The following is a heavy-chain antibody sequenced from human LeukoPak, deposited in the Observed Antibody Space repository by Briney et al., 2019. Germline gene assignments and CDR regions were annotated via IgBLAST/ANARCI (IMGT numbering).Heavy chain of an antibody. J-gene: IGHJ4*02. D-gene: IGHD3-16*01. CDR3: ARNGGTTFDY. CDR2: ISWNSGSI. CDR1: GFTFDDYA. V-gene: IGHV3-9*01. Sequence: GRSLRLSCAASGFTFDDYAMHWVRQAPGKGLEWVSGISWNSGSIGYADSVKGRFTISRDNAKNSLYLQTNSLRAEDTAVYYCARNGGTTFDYWGQGTLVTVSS.